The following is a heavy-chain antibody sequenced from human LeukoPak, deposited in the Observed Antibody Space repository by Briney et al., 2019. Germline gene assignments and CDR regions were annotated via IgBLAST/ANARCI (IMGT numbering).Heavy chain of an antibody. J-gene: IGHJ5*02. V-gene: IGHV3-23*01. CDR1: GFTFSNYA. Sequence: GGSLRLSCAVSGFTFSNYAMSWVRQTPARGLEWVSSINEVGDDTNYVDSVRGRFAVSRDNSKNTLYLQLNSLRAEDTALYYCSKRGPNAGWHFFDHWGPGTLVTVS. CDR2: INEVGDDT. D-gene: IGHD6-19*01. CDR3: SKRGPNAGWHFFDH.